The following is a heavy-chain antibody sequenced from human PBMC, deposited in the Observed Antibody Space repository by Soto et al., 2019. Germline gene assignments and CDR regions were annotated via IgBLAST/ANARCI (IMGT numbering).Heavy chain of an antibody. CDR2: IIPIFGTA. Sequence: ASVKVSCKASGGTFSSYAISWVRQAPGQGLEWMGGIIPIFGTANYAQKFQGRVTITADKSTSTAYMELSSLRSEDTAVYYCGYGSGGDNSYYYGMDVWGQGTTVTVSS. D-gene: IGHD3-10*01. CDR1: GGTFSSYA. CDR3: GYGSGGDNSYYYGMDV. V-gene: IGHV1-69*06. J-gene: IGHJ6*02.